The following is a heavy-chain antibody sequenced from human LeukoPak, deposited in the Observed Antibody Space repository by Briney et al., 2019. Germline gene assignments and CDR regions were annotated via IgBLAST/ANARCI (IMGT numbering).Heavy chain of an antibody. J-gene: IGHJ4*02. Sequence: SETLSLTCTVSGGCISSSSYYWGWIRQPPGKGLEWIGSIYHSGSTYYNPSLKSRVTISVDTSKNQFSLKLSSVAAADTAVYYCARVTGYRIEDYFDYWGQGTLVTVSS. D-gene: IGHD6-13*01. CDR2: IYHSGST. V-gene: IGHV4-39*07. CDR3: ARVTGYRIEDYFDY. CDR1: GGCISSSSYY.